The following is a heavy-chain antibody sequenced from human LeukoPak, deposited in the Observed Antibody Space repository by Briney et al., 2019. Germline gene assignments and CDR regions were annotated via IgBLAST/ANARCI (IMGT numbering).Heavy chain of an antibody. CDR1: GYTFTSYG. CDR2: IIPIFGTA. Sequence: ASVKVSCKASGYTFTSYGISWVRQAPGQGLEWMGGIIPIFGTANYAQKFQGRVTITADKSTSTAYMELSSLRSEDTAVYYCARAEEGMTTVVTPLDYWGQGTLVTVSS. J-gene: IGHJ4*02. CDR3: ARAEEGMTTVVTPLDY. D-gene: IGHD4-23*01. V-gene: IGHV1-69*06.